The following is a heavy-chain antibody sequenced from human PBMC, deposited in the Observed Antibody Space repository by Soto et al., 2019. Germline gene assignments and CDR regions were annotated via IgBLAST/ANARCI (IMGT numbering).Heavy chain of an antibody. CDR3: ASSALMTTALY. V-gene: IGHV3-64*01. CDR1: GFTFSSYA. Sequence: GGSLRLSCAASGFTFSSYAMHWVRQAPGKGLEYVSAISSNGGSTYYANSVKGRFTISRDNSKNTLYLQMGSLRAEDMAVYYCASSALMTTALYWGQGTLVTVSS. J-gene: IGHJ4*02. D-gene: IGHD4-17*01. CDR2: ISSNGGST.